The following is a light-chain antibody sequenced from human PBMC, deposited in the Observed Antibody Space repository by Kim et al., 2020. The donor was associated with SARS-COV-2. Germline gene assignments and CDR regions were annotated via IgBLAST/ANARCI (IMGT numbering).Light chain of an antibody. CDR2: DAS. J-gene: IGKJ2*01. CDR3: QQYEDVPYT. Sequence: TSVGDAVTITCQASQDIRSYLNWYQQKPGKPPKVLIYDASKLKAGVPSRFSGSGSGTDFTFTISSLQPEDIATYYCQQYEDVPYTFGQGTKLEIK. CDR1: QDIRSY. V-gene: IGKV1-33*01.